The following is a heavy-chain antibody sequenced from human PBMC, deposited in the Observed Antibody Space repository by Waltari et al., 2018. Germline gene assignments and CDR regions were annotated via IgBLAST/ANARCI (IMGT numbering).Heavy chain of an antibody. CDR1: GFTFSRYW. V-gene: IGHV3-7*01. CDR3: ARPYASGWYINFDY. D-gene: IGHD6-19*01. J-gene: IGHJ4*02. CDR2: IKQDGSEN. Sequence: EVQLVESGGGLVKPGGSLRLSCAASGFTFSRYWMSWVGQAPGKGLEWVANIKQDGSENYYVDSVKGRFTFSRVNAKNSLYLQMNSLRADDTAVYYCARPYASGWYINFDYWGQGTLVTVSS.